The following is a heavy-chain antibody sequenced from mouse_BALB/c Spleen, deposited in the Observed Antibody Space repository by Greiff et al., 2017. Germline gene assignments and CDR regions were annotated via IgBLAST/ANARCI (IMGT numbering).Heavy chain of an antibody. CDR1: GFTFSSYG. CDR2: INSNGGST. D-gene: IGHD2-14*01. Sequence: VQLQQSGGGLVQPGGSLKLSCAASGFTFSSYGMSWVRQTPDKRLELVATINSNGGSTYYPDSVKGRFTISRDNAKNTLYLQMSSLKSEDTAMYYCARNGDRYDGAWFAYWGQGTLVTVSA. CDR3: ARNGDRYDGAWFAY. V-gene: IGHV5-6-3*01. J-gene: IGHJ3*01.